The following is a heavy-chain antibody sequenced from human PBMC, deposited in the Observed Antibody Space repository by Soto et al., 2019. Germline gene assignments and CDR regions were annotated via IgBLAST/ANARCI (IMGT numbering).Heavy chain of an antibody. CDR2: IYYSGST. D-gene: IGHD2-15*01. Sequence: SETLSLTCTVSGGSISSYYWSWIRQPPGKGLEWIGYIYYSGSTNYNPSLKSRVTISVDTSKNQFSLKLSSVTAADTAVYYCARRYFLMLLHPWGPATLATAS. J-gene: IGHJ5*02. V-gene: IGHV4-59*08. CDR1: GGSISSYY. CDR3: ARRYFLMLLHP.